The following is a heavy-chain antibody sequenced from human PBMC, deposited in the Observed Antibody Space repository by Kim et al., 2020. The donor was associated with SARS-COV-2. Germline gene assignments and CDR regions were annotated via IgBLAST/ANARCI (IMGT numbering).Heavy chain of an antibody. CDR2: FDPEDGET. CDR3: ATDVESNSGSYLAALDY. Sequence: ASVKVSCKVSGYTLTELSMHWVRQAPGKGLEWMGGFDPEDGETIYAQKFQGRVTMTEDTSTDTAYMELSSLRSEDTAVYYCATDVESNSGSYLAALDYWGQGTLVTVSS. D-gene: IGHD3-10*01. J-gene: IGHJ4*02. CDR1: GYTLTELS. V-gene: IGHV1-24*01.